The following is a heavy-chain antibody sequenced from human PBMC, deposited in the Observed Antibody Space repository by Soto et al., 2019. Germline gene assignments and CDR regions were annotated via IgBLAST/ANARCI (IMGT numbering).Heavy chain of an antibody. D-gene: IGHD6-19*01. CDR2: ISYDGSNK. V-gene: IGHV3-30*18. Sequence: GGSLRLSCAASGFTFSSYGMHWVRQAPGKGLEWVAVISYDGSNKYYADSVKGRFTISRDNSKNTLYLQMNSLRAGDTAVYYCAKDREVAVAASFDYWGQGTLVTVSS. CDR1: GFTFSSYG. J-gene: IGHJ4*02. CDR3: AKDREVAVAASFDY.